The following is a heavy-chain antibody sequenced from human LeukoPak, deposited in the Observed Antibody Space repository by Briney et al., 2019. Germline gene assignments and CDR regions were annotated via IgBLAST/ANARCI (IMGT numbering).Heavy chain of an antibody. CDR3: ARDSLAAAGYDY. CDR1: GFTFSDYY. V-gene: IGHV3-11*04. J-gene: IGHJ4*02. D-gene: IGHD6-13*01. CDR2: ISSSGSTI. Sequence: GGSLRLSCAASGFTFSDYYMSWIRQAPGKGLGWVSYISSSGSTIYYADSVKGRFTISRDNAKNSLYLQVNSLRAEDTAVYYCARDSLAAAGYDYWGQGTLVTVSS.